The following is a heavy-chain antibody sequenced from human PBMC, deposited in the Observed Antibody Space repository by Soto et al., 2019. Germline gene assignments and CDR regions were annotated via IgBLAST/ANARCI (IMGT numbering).Heavy chain of an antibody. J-gene: IGHJ4*02. CDR2: ISGSDGKT. CDR3: ARWSYLDY. D-gene: IGHD3-3*01. Sequence: GGSLRLSCAASGFSFGSYALSWVRQAPGKGLEWVSTISGSDGKTFYADSVKGRFSISRDTSQSTLYLQMNSLRADDTAMYYCARWSYLDYWGQGNRVTVSS. CDR1: GFSFGSYA. V-gene: IGHV3-23*01.